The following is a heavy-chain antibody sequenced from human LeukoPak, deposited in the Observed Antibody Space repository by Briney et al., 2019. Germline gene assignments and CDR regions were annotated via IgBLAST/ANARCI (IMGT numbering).Heavy chain of an antibody. CDR1: GFTFSDAW. J-gene: IGHJ3*02. CDR3: ASTARSPVDAFDI. Sequence: GGSLRLSCAASGFTFSDAWMSWVRQAPGKGLEWVGRIKDKSDGETTDYAAPVKGRFTISRNDSKNTLYLQMNSLRAEDTAVYYCASTARSPVDAFDIWGQGTMVTVSS. CDR2: IKDKSDGETT. V-gene: IGHV3-15*01. D-gene: IGHD2-21*02.